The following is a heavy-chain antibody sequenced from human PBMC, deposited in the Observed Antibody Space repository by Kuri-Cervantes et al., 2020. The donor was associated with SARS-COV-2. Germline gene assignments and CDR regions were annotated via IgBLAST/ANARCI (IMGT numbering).Heavy chain of an antibody. CDR1: GGSTSSYY. Sequence: SETLSLTCTVSGGSTSSYYWSWIRQPPGKGLEWIGYIYHSGSTYYNPSLKSRVTISVDRSKNQFSLKLSSVTAADTAVYYCARSFSSWYPDYWGQGTLVTVSS. CDR3: ARSFSSWYPDY. CDR2: IYHSGST. D-gene: IGHD6-13*01. J-gene: IGHJ4*02. V-gene: IGHV4-59*12.